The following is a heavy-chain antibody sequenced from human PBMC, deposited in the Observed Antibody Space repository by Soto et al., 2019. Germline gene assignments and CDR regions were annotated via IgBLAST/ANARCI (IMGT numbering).Heavy chain of an antibody. CDR2: IYYSGST. Sequence: QVQLQESGPGLVKPSQTLSLTCTVSGGSISSGGYYWSWIRQHPGKGLEWIGYIYYSGSTYYNPSLKSRVTISVDTSKNQFSLKLSSVTAADTAVYYCARDHRINYYYGMDVWGQGTTVTVSS. CDR1: GGSISSGGYY. V-gene: IGHV4-31*03. J-gene: IGHJ6*02. CDR3: ARDHRINYYYGMDV.